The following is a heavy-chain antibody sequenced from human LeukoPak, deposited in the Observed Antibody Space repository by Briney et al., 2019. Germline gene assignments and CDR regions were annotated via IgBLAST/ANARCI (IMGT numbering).Heavy chain of an antibody. Sequence: GGSLRLSCAASGFTFSSYSMNWVRQAPGKGLEWVANIKEDGSVKNYADSVKGRFTISRDNAKNSLYLDINCLRAEDTAVYYCARQWGWFTSGWWLDTLDVWGQGSMVIVSS. CDR1: GFTFSSYS. CDR2: IKEDGSVK. J-gene: IGHJ3*01. V-gene: IGHV3-7*01. CDR3: ARQWGWFTSGWWLDTLDV. D-gene: IGHD6-19*01.